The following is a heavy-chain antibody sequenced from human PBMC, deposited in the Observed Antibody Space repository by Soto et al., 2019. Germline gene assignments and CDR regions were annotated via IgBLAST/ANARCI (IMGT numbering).Heavy chain of an antibody. J-gene: IGHJ4*02. CDR1: GFTFSSYA. Sequence: GGSPRLSCAASGFTFSSYAMHWVRQAPGKGLEWVAVISYDGSNKYYADSVKGRFTISRDNSKNTLYLQMNSLRAEDTAVYYCARAPLRFYFDYWGQGTLVTVSS. D-gene: IGHD5-12*01. V-gene: IGHV3-30-3*01. CDR2: ISYDGSNK. CDR3: ARAPLRFYFDY.